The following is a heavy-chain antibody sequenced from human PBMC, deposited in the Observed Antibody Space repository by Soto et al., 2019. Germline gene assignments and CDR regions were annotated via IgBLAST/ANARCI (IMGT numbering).Heavy chain of an antibody. CDR1: GGTFSSYA. CDR3: ARSQGSSTSLEIYYYYYYGMDV. Sequence: QVQLVQSGAEVKKPGASVKVSCKASGGTFSSYAISWVRQAPGQGLEWMGGIIPISDTTNYAQKFQGRVTITADESTSIAYMELSSLRSEDTALYYCARSQGSSTSLEIYYYYYYGMDVWGQGTTVTVSS. J-gene: IGHJ6*02. CDR2: IIPISDTT. V-gene: IGHV1-69*01. D-gene: IGHD2-2*01.